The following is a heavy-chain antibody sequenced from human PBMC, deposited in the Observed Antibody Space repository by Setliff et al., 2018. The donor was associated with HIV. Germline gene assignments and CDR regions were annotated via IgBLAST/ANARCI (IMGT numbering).Heavy chain of an antibody. Sequence: SETLSLTCTVSGGSASNSRYYWAWIRQPPGKGLEYIGSIHYNERTYYNPSLKRRVAISIDTSKDQFSLNLTSATAADTPVYYCASRVYYYDSNNFLREEGFDPWGQGTLVTVSS. CDR1: GGSASNSRYY. J-gene: IGHJ5*02. CDR3: ASRVYYYDSNNFLREEGFDP. V-gene: IGHV4-39*01. D-gene: IGHD3-22*01. CDR2: IHYNERT.